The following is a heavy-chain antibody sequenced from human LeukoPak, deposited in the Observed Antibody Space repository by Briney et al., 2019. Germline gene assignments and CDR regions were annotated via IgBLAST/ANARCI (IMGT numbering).Heavy chain of an antibody. CDR2: IRSKDYGGAT. Sequence: GGSLRLSCTTSGFTFSDFAISWVRQAPGKGLEWLGFIRSKDYGGATYYAASVKGRFTITRDDSKGIAYLQMRSLKIEDTAVYCAKTGALDIWGQGTMVTVSS. D-gene: IGHD4/OR15-4a*01. CDR3: KTGALDI. V-gene: IGHV3-49*04. CDR1: GFTFSDFA. J-gene: IGHJ3*02.